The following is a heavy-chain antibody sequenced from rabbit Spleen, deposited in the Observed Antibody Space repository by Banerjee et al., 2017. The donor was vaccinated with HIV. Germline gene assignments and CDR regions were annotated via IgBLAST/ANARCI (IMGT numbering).Heavy chain of an antibody. CDR2: IYTGSGGYT. D-gene: IGHD2-1*01. Sequence: QEQLVESGGGLVQPEGSLTLTCKASGFDFSRACDMCWVRQAPGKGLEWIACIYTGSGGYTYYTNWAKGRFTISKTSSTMSLKMTSLTAADTATYFCARLHADDDYFNLWGPGTLVTVS. J-gene: IGHJ4*01. V-gene: IGHV1S45*01. CDR3: ARLHADDDYFNL. CDR1: GFDFSRACD.